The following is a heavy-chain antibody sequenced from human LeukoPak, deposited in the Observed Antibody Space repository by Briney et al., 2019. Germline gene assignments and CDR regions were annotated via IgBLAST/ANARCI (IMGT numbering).Heavy chain of an antibody. CDR2: IYHSGST. CDR1: GYSISSGYY. D-gene: IGHD5-12*01. Sequence: SETLSLTCTVSGYSISSGYYWGWIRQPPGKGLEWIGSIYHSGSTYYNPSIKSRVTISVDTSKNQFSLKLSSVTAADTAVYYCASGYSGYDAGYWGQGPLVTVSS. V-gene: IGHV4-38-2*02. CDR3: ASGYSGYDAGY. J-gene: IGHJ4*02.